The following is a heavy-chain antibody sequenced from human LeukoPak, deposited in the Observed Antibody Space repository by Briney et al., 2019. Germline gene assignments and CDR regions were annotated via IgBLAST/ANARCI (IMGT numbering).Heavy chain of an antibody. V-gene: IGHV4-59*12. Sequence: SETLSLTCTVSGGSISNYYWSWIRQPPGKGLEWVGYIYYSGSTKYNPSLKSRVTISVDTSKNQFSLRLSSVTAADTAVYYCAREAVGGSGSYSVDPWGQGTLVTVSS. J-gene: IGHJ5*02. CDR2: IYYSGST. CDR3: AREAVGGSGSYSVDP. CDR1: GGSISNYY. D-gene: IGHD3-10*01.